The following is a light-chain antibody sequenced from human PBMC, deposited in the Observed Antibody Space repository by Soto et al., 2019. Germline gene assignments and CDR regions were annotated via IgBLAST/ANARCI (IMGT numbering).Light chain of an antibody. CDR1: SSDVGSYNL. Sequence: QSVLTQPASVSGSPGQSITISCTGTSSDVGSYNLVSWYQQHPGKAPKLMIYEVSKRPSVVSNRFSGSKSGNTASLTISGLQAEDEADYYCCSYAGSSTPYVFGTGTKLTVL. V-gene: IGLV2-23*02. J-gene: IGLJ1*01. CDR2: EVS. CDR3: CSYAGSSTPYV.